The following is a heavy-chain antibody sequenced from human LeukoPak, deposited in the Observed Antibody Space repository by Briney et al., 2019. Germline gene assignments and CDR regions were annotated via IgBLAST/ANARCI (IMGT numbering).Heavy chain of an antibody. V-gene: IGHV1-69*13. CDR3: ARGTILVLENYYYYGMDV. D-gene: IGHD5-24*01. Sequence: ASVKVSCKASGGTFSSYAISWVRQAPGQGLEWMGGIIPIFGTANYAQKFQGRVTITADESTSTAYMELSSLRSEDTAGYYCARGTILVLENYYYYGMDVWGQGTTVTVSS. CDR2: IIPIFGTA. J-gene: IGHJ6*02. CDR1: GGTFSSYA.